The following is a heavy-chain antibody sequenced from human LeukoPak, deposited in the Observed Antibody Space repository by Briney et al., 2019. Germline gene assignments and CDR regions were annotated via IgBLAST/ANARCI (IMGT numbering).Heavy chain of an antibody. CDR1: GFTVSSNY. Sequence: PGGSLRLSCAASGFTVSSNYMSWVRQAPGKGLEWVSVLYSGGGTYYADSVRGRFTISRDNSKNTVYLQMNSLSTEDTALYYCASGYNWNYLFDYWGQGTLVTVSS. CDR3: ASGYNWNYLFDY. D-gene: IGHD1-7*01. J-gene: IGHJ4*02. CDR2: LYSGGGT. V-gene: IGHV3-66*02.